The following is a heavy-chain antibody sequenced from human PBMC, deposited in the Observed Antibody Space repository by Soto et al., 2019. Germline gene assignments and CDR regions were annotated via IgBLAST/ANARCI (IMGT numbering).Heavy chain of an antibody. CDR2: ASASGAVT. CDR1: GLSFSNYA. Sequence: EVQLLESGGGLVQPGGSLRLSCAASGLSFSNYAMSWVRQAPGRGLEWVSVASASGAVTYYADSVKGRFTISKDNSENPVYLLMNSLRAEDTALYYCAKGSVGTLAGYFDSWGQGTLVTVSS. D-gene: IGHD1-26*01. CDR3: AKGSVGTLAGYFDS. V-gene: IGHV3-23*01. J-gene: IGHJ4*02.